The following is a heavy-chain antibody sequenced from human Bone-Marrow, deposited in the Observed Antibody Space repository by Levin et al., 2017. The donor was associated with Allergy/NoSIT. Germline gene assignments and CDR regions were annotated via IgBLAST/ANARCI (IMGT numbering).Heavy chain of an antibody. V-gene: IGHV1-2*02. Sequence: PVASVKVSCKASGYDFRGHYLYWVRQAPGQGPEWMGWINPNNGGTTYGQKFQGRVTMTRDTSVTTVYMELHSLTSDDTAVYYCVRDGPQHTFWGGRNVAFLYYAMDVWGQGTPVTVS. D-gene: IGHD3-3*02. CDR2: INPNNGGT. CDR1: GYDFRGHY. CDR3: VRDGPQHTFWGGRNVAFLYYAMDV. J-gene: IGHJ6*02.